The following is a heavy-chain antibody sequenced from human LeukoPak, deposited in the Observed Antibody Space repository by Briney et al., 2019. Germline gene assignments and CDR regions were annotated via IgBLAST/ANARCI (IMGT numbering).Heavy chain of an antibody. CDR3: AKVKKTWAAAGTGFDY. D-gene: IGHD6-13*01. V-gene: IGHV3-23*01. CDR1: GFTFSSYA. J-gene: IGHJ4*02. CDR2: ISGSGGST. Sequence: GGSLRLSCAASGFTFSSYAMSWVRQAPGKGLEWVSAISGSGGSTYYADSVKGRFTISRDNSKNTLYLQMNSLRAEDTAVYYCAKVKKTWAAAGTGFDYWGQGALVTASS.